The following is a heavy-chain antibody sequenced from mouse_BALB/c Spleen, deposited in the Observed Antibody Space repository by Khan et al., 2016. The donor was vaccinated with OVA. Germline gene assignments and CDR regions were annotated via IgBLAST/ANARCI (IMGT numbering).Heavy chain of an antibody. J-gene: IGHJ3*01. V-gene: IGHV3-2*02. CDR3: ARKDYYDYDPFPY. D-gene: IGHD2-4*01. Sequence: EVQLVESGPGLVKPSQSLSLTCTVTGYSITSEYTWNWIRQFPGNKLEWMGFISYSGNTRYNPSLKSRISITRDTSKNQFFLQLNSVTSEDKATYYCARKDYYDYDPFPYWGQGTLVTVSA. CDR2: ISYSGNT. CDR1: GYSITSEYT.